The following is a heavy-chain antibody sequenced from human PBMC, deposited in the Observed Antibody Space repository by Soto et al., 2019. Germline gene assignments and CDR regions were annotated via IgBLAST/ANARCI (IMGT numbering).Heavy chain of an antibody. V-gene: IGHV3-21*01. D-gene: IGHD5-12*01. J-gene: IGHJ6*02. Sequence: GGSMRLFCAASGFTFSNYSMNRVRQATGKGLESLSSISGRSSYIYYADSVKGRFTISRDNAKNSLYLQMNCLRAEDTAVYYCARVRGYSGYDYGMDVRGQGTTVTVSS. CDR2: ISGRSSYI. CDR1: GFTFSNYS. CDR3: ARVRGYSGYDYGMDV.